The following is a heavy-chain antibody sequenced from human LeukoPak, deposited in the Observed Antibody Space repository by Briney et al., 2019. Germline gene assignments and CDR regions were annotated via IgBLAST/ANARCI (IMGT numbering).Heavy chain of an antibody. J-gene: IGHJ4*02. CDR1: GGSISSYY. CDR3: ARGDYYGSGSSHYFDY. D-gene: IGHD3-10*01. V-gene: IGHV4-59*12. Sequence: SETLSLTCTVSGGSISSYYWSWIRQPPGKGLEWIGYIYYSGSTNYNPSLKSRVTISVDRSKNQFSLKLSSVTAADTAVYYCARGDYYGSGSSHYFDYWGQGTLVTVSS. CDR2: IYYSGST.